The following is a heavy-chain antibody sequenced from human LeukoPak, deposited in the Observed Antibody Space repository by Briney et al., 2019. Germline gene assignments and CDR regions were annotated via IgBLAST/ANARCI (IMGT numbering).Heavy chain of an antibody. CDR1: GFPFRSYW. CDR2: INSDGSSR. Sequence: PGGSLRLSCAASGFPFRSYWMHWVRQPPGKGMVWVSSINSDGSSRSYADSVKGRFTISRDNAKNTLYLQMNSLRVEDTAVYYCARAYFDNSGYYVGYWGQGSLVTVSA. CDR3: ARAYFDNSGYYVGY. D-gene: IGHD3-22*01. J-gene: IGHJ4*02. V-gene: IGHV3-74*01.